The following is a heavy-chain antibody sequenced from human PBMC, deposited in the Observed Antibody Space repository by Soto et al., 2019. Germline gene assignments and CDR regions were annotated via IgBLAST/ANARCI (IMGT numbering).Heavy chain of an antibody. D-gene: IGHD3-16*01. Sequence: QVQLVQSGAEVKKPGSSVKVSCKASGGTFSSYTISWVRQAPGQGLEWMGRIIPILGIANYAQKFQGRVTITADKSTSTAYMELSSLRSEDTAVYYCARVGGDGYKRDYWGQGTLVTVSS. CDR3: ARVGGDGYKRDY. V-gene: IGHV1-69*02. J-gene: IGHJ4*02. CDR1: GGTFSSYT. CDR2: IIPILGIA.